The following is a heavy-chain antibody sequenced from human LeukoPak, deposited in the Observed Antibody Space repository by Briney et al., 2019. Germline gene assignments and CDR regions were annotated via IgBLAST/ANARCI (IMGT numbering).Heavy chain of an antibody. CDR2: IYPGDSDI. V-gene: IGHV5-51*01. CDR1: GFKFFIYW. CDR3: ARGYWYFDL. Sequence: GESLKISCKGSGFKFFIYWIGWVRQMPGKGLEWMGNIYPGDSDIRYNPSFQGQVTISADKSISTAYLQWSSLKASDTAMYYCARGYWYFDLWGRGTLVTVSS. J-gene: IGHJ2*01.